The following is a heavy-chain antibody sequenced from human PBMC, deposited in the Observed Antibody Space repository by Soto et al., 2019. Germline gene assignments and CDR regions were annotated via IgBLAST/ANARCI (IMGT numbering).Heavy chain of an antibody. J-gene: IGHJ2*01. V-gene: IGHV1-69*12. CDR3: GRGNHMWLQLSYCDL. D-gene: IGHD5-12*01. CDR2: IIPIFGTG. Sequence: QVQLVQSGAEVKKPGSSVKVSCKASGGTFSNYPISWVRQAPGQGLEWMGGIIPIFGTGSYAQTFQGRVTITADDPTSTVSIELSSLRSDDTAVHYCGRGNHMWLQLSYCDLWGRGTLVTVSS. CDR1: GGTFSNYP.